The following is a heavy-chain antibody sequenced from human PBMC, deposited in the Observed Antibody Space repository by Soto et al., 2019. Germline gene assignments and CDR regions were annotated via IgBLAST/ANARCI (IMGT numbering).Heavy chain of an antibody. CDR2: MHYTGFS. CDR1: GDSVTSHY. V-gene: IGHV4-59*02. D-gene: IGHD1-26*01. J-gene: IGHJ5*02. CDR3: ARDRSSNWFDP. Sequence: SETLSLTCPFSGDSVTSHYLTWIRQSPEKGLEWIGYMHYTGFSNYNPSLKSRLTISVDTSKNQFSLKLSSVTAADTAVYYCARDRSSNWFDPWGQGTLVTVSS.